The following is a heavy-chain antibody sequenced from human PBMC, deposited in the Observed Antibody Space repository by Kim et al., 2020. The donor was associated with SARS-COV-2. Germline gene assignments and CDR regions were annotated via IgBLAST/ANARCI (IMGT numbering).Heavy chain of an antibody. CDR2: IYYSGST. CDR1: GGSISSSSYY. V-gene: IGHV4-39*07. J-gene: IGHJ4*02. CDR3: ARVPYNPAYYYDSSGYYFGQYYFDY. Sequence: SETLSLTCTVSGGSISSSSYYWGWIRQPPGKGLEWIGSIYYSGSTYYNPSLKSRVTISVDTSKNQFSLKLSSVTAADTAVYYCARVPYNPAYYYDSSGYYFGQYYFDYWGQGTLVTVSS. D-gene: IGHD3-22*01.